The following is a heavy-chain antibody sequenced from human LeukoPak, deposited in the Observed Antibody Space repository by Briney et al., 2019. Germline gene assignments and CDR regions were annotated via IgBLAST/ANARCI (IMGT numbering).Heavy chain of an antibody. CDR2: IYTSGST. D-gene: IGHD3-22*01. CDR1: GGSISSGSYY. CDR3: ARDPTTEYDSSGYYYGNY. V-gene: IGHV4-61*02. J-gene: IGHJ4*02. Sequence: SETLYLTCTVSGGSISSGSYYWSWIRQPAGKGLEWIGRIYTSGSTNYNPSLKSRVTISVDTSKNQFSPKLSSVTAADTAVYYCARDPTTEYDSSGYYYGNYWGQGTLVTVSS.